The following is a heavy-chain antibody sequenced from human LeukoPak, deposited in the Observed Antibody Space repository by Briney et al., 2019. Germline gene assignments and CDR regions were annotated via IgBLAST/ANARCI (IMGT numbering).Heavy chain of an antibody. V-gene: IGHV4-34*01. D-gene: IGHD6-19*01. Sequence: SETLSFTCAVYGGSFSGYYWSWIRQPPGKGLEWIGEINHSGSTNYNPSLKSRVTISVDTSKNQFSLKLSSVTAADTAVYYCARDRNRGYSSGWYGYWGQGTLVTVSS. CDR3: ARDRNRGYSSGWYGY. CDR1: GGSFSGYY. CDR2: INHSGST. J-gene: IGHJ4*02.